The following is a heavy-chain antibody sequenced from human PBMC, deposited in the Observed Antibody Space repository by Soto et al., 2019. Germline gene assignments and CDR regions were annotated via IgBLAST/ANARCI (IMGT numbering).Heavy chain of an antibody. D-gene: IGHD3-16*01. Sequence: QITLKESGPTLVKPTQTLTLTYTFSGFSLTTRGVGVGWIRQPPGKALECLALIYWDDDKRYSPSLQSRLSNTKDTSKNQVVLTMTNVDPVDTATYYCAHIPNYYQYDWFDPWGQGTLVSVSS. CDR1: GFSLTTRGVG. V-gene: IGHV2-5*02. J-gene: IGHJ5*02. CDR3: AHIPNYYQYDWFDP. CDR2: IYWDDDK.